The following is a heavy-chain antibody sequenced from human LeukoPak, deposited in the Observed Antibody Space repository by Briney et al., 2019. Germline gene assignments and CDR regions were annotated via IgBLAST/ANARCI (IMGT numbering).Heavy chain of an antibody. CDR1: GYTFTSYD. D-gene: IGHD3-3*01. CDR2: MNPNSGNT. Sequence: ASVKVSCKASGYTFTSYDINWVRQATGQGLEWMGWMNPNSGNTGYAQKFQGRVTMTRNTSISTAYMELSSLRSEDTAVYYCARGGDYDFWSGYWGNDFWGQGTLVTVSS. V-gene: IGHV1-8*01. J-gene: IGHJ4*02. CDR3: ARGGDYDFWSGYWGNDF.